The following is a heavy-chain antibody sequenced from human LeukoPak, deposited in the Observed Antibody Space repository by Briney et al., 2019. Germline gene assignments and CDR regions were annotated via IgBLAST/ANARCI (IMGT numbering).Heavy chain of an antibody. J-gene: IGHJ4*02. D-gene: IGHD2-21*01. Sequence: GGALRLSCAASGFTSRTYWIAWVRQAPGKRLEWVAKINPGGSAMYYVHSVKGRFTISRDDAKTSLYLQMDSLRAEDTAVYSCARWGLSYTIDYWGQGTLVTVSS. CDR1: GFTSRTYW. CDR2: INPGGSAM. CDR3: ARWGLSYTIDY. V-gene: IGHV3-7*01.